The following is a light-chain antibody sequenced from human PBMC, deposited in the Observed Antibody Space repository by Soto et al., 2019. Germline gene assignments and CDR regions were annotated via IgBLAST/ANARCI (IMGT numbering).Light chain of an antibody. CDR3: QQINIYPYT. CDR2: AAS. J-gene: IGKJ2*01. Sequence: DIQMTQSPSALSASVGDTVTITCRASQSVDTCLAWYQQKPGKAPHLLIYAASTLQSGVPSRFSGSGYGTEFSLTISSLQPEDFAAYYCQQINIYPYTFGQGTKLEIK. V-gene: IGKV1-5*01. CDR1: QSVDTC.